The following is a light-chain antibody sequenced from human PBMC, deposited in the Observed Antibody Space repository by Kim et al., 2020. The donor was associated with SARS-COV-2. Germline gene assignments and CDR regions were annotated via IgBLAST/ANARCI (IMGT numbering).Light chain of an antibody. CDR2: DAS. CDR3: QQRNSWPPAVT. CDR1: QNIDTY. J-gene: IGKJ4*01. V-gene: IGKV3-11*01. Sequence: PGERATRSCRASQNIDTYLAWYQQRPGQAPRLLVYDASNGATGVPDRFSGSGSGTDFTLTISSLEPEDFSVYYCQQRNSWPPAVTFGGGTKVDIK.